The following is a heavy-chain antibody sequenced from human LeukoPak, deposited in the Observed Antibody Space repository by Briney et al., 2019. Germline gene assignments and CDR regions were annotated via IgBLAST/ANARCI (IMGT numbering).Heavy chain of an antibody. CDR3: ARVYSSGWYHFDY. CDR2: IYYSGST. Sequence: PSETLSLTCTVSGGSISSYYWSWIRQPRGKGLEWIGYIYYSGSTNYNPSLKSRVTISVDTSKNQFSLKLSSVTAADTAVYYCARVYSSGWYHFDYWGQGTLVTVSS. D-gene: IGHD6-19*01. V-gene: IGHV4-59*01. J-gene: IGHJ4*02. CDR1: GGSISSYY.